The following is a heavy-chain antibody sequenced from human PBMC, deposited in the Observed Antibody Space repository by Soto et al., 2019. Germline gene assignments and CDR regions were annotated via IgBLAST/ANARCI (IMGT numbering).Heavy chain of an antibody. CDR1: GFTFSSYA. J-gene: IGHJ4*02. CDR2: ISYDGSNK. V-gene: IGHV3-30-3*01. Sequence: GGSLRLSCAASGFTFSSYAMHWVRQAPGKGLEWVAVISYDGSNKYYADSVKGRFTISRDNSKNTLYLQMNSLRAEDTAVYYCHTHLSPSGSYKDGYFDYWGQGTLVTVSS. D-gene: IGHD1-26*01. CDR3: HTHLSPSGSYKDGYFDY.